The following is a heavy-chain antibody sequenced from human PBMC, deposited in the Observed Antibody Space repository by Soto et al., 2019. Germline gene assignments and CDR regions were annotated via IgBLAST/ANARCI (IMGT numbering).Heavy chain of an antibody. J-gene: IGHJ5*02. CDR1: GGSISSSSW. Sequence: PSETLSLTCAVSGGSISSSSWWSWVRQPPGKGLEWIGEIYHSGSTNYNPSLKSRVTISVDKSKNQFSLKLSSVTAADTAVYYCARLDIVVVVAARWFDPWGQGTLVTVSS. V-gene: IGHV4-4*02. D-gene: IGHD2-15*01. CDR3: ARLDIVVVVAARWFDP. CDR2: IYHSGST.